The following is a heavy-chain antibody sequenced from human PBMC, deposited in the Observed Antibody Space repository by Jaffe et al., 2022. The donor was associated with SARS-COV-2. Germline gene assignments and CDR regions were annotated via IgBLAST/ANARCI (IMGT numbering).Heavy chain of an antibody. V-gene: IGHV5-51*01. Sequence: EVQLVQSGAEVKKPGESLKISCKGSGYSFTSYWIGWVRQMPGKGLEWMGIIYPGDSDTRYSPSFQGQVTISADKSISTAYLQWSSLKASDTAMYYCARHITATKTYYYYGMDVWGQGTTVTVSS. J-gene: IGHJ6*02. CDR2: IYPGDSDT. CDR3: ARHITATKTYYYYGMDV. CDR1: GYSFTSYW. D-gene: IGHD1-26*01.